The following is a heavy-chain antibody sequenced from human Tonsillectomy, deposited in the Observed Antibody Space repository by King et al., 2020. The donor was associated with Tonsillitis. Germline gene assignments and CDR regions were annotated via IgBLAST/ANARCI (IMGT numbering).Heavy chain of an antibody. CDR3: ARVRLDCSSTSCYMRYYYYMDV. J-gene: IGHJ6*03. D-gene: IGHD2-2*02. CDR2: ISAYNGNT. Sequence: VQLVQSGAEVKKPGASVKVSCKASGYTFTSYGISWVRQAPGQGLEWMGWISAYNGNTNYAQKLQGRVTMTTDTSTSTAYMELRSLRSDDTAVYYCARVRLDCSSTSCYMRYYYYMDVWGKGTTVTVSS. CDR1: GYTFTSYG. V-gene: IGHV1-18*01.